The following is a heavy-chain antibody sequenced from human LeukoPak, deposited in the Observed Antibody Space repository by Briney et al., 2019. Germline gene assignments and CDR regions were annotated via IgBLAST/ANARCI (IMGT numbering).Heavy chain of an antibody. J-gene: IGHJ6*03. Sequence: SETLSLTCTVSGGSISSYYWSWIRQPPGKGLEWIGYIYYSGSTNYNPSLKSRVTISVDTSKNQFSLKLSSVTAADTAVCYCARGRWGPVWFAERYYYYMDVWGKGTTVTVSS. CDR1: GGSISSYY. CDR2: IYYSGST. CDR3: ARGRWGPVWFAERYYYYMDV. V-gene: IGHV4-59*01. D-gene: IGHD3-10*01.